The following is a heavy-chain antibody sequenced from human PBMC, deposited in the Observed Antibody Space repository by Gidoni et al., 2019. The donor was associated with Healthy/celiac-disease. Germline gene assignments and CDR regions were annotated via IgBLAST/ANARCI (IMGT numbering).Heavy chain of an antibody. V-gene: IGHV4-59*08. CDR1: GGSISSYY. J-gene: IGHJ5*02. CDR3: ARHDCSSTSCYRNWFDP. CDR2: IYYSGST. Sequence: QVQLQESGPGLVKPSETLSLTCTVSGGSISSYYWSWIRQPPGKGLEWIGYIYYSGSTNYNPSLKSRVTISVDTSKNQFSLKLSSVTAADTAVYYWARHDCSSTSCYRNWFDPWGQGTLVTVSS. D-gene: IGHD2-2*01.